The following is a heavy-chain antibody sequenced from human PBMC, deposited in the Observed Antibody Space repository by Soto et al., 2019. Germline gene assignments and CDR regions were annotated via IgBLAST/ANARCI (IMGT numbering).Heavy chain of an antibody. D-gene: IGHD3-16*02. CDR2: MNPNSGNT. J-gene: IGHJ5*02. CDR3: ARGPPDYFGGVIVMGISWFDP. Sequence: ASVKVSCKASGYTFTSYDINWVRQATGQGLEWMGWMNPNSGNTGYAQKFQGRVTMTRNTSISTAYMELSSLRSEDTAVYYCARGPPDYFGGVIVMGISWFDPWGQGTLVTVSS. CDR1: GYTFTSYD. V-gene: IGHV1-8*01.